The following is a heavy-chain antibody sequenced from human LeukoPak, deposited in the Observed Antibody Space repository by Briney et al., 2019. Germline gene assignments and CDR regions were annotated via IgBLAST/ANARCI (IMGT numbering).Heavy chain of an antibody. CDR2: ISYDGSNK. Sequence: GGSLRLSCAASGFTFSSYAMHWVRQAPGKGLEWVAVISYDGSNKYYADSVKGRFTISRDNAKNSLFLQMNSLRAEDTALYYCARDPPSFHHWGQGTLVTVSS. V-gene: IGHV3-30-3*01. J-gene: IGHJ1*01. CDR1: GFTFSSYA. CDR3: ARDPPSFHH.